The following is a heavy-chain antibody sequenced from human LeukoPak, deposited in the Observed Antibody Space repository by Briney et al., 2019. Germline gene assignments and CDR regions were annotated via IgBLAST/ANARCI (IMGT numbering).Heavy chain of an antibody. D-gene: IGHD5-18*01. CDR2: IIPIFGTA. V-gene: IGHV1-69*06. Sequence: SVKVSCKASGGTFSGYAISWVRQAPGQGLEWMGGIIPIFGTANYAQKFQGRVTITADKSTSTAYMELSSLRSEDTAVYYCARAQGYSYGLYYYYYMDVWGKGTTVTVSS. J-gene: IGHJ6*03. CDR3: ARAQGYSYGLYYYYYMDV. CDR1: GGTFSGYA.